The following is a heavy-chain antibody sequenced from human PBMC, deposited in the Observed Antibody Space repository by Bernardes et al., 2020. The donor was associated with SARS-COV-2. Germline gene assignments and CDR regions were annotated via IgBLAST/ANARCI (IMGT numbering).Heavy chain of an antibody. D-gene: IGHD3-22*01. CDR3: AKLPHHEGDSSGPSFDY. V-gene: IGHV3-9*01. CDR2: ISWNSGSI. Sequence: GGSLRLSCAASGFTFDDYAMHWVRQAPGKGLEWVSGISWNSGSIGYADSVKGRFTISRDNAKNSLYLQMNSLRAEDTALYYCAKLPHHEGDSSGPSFDYWGQGTLVTVSS. CDR1: GFTFDDYA. J-gene: IGHJ4*02.